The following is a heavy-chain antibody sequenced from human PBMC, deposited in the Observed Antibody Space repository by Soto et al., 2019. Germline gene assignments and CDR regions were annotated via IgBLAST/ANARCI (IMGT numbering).Heavy chain of an antibody. CDR1: GFTFSDYY. Sequence: QVQLVEAGGGLVKPGGSLRLSCAASGFTFSDYYMSWIRQAPGKGLEWVSYISSSGSTIYYADFLKGRFTISRDNAKNSLYLQMNSLRAEDTAMYYCARNPTVGFLSSYYYYGMDVWGQGTTVTVSS. V-gene: IGHV3-11*01. CDR2: ISSSGSTI. J-gene: IGHJ6*02. CDR3: ARNPTVGFLSSYYYYGMDV. D-gene: IGHD2-15*01.